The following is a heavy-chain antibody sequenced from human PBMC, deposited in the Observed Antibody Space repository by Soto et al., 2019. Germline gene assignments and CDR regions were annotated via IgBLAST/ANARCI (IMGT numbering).Heavy chain of an antibody. V-gene: IGHV4-31*03. D-gene: IGHD3-16*02. Sequence: QVQLQESGPGLVKPSQTLSLTCTVSGGSISSGGYYWSWIRQHPGKGLEWIGYIYYSGSTYYNPSIKSRVTRSVDTSKNQLSLKLSSVTAADTAVYYCARGAITFGGVIVDLDYWGQGTLVTVSS. CDR3: ARGAITFGGVIVDLDY. J-gene: IGHJ4*02. CDR1: GGSISSGGYY. CDR2: IYYSGST.